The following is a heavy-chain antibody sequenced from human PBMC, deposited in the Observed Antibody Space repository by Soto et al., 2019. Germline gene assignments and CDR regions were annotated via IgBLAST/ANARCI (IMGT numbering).Heavy chain of an antibody. D-gene: IGHD2-2*01. CDR1: GGSVSSGSYY. CDR2: IYYSGST. Sequence: QVQLQESGPGLVKPSETLSLTCTVSGGSVSSGSYYWSWIRQPPGKGLEWIGYIYYSGSTNYNPSLKSRVTISVDTSKNQFSLKLSSVTAADTAVYYCARHIVVVPGPFMDVWGQGTTVTVSS. V-gene: IGHV4-61*01. J-gene: IGHJ6*02. CDR3: ARHIVVVPGPFMDV.